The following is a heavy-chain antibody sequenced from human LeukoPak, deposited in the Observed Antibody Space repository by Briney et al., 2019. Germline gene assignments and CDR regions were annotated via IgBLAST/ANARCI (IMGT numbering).Heavy chain of an antibody. CDR1: GFTFSSYA. CDR3: ARVVTDYMDV. CDR2: ISSSSSYI. Sequence: GSLRLSCAASGFTFSSYAMSWVRQAPGKGLEWVSSISSSSSYIYYADSVKGRFTISRDNAKNSLYLQMNSLRAEDTAVYYCARVVTDYMDVWGKGTTVTVSS. J-gene: IGHJ6*03. V-gene: IGHV3-21*01. D-gene: IGHD4-23*01.